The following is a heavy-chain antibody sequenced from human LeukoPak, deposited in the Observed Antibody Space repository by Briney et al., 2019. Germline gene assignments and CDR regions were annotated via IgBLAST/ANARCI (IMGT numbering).Heavy chain of an antibody. CDR3: ARDLVVVPAAAVNYFDY. V-gene: IGHV1-2*02. Sequence: GASVKVSCKASGYTFTDYYMHWVRQAPGQGLEWMGWINPNSGDTNYAQKFQDRVTMNRDTSISTVYMELSRLRSEDTAVYYCARDLVVVPAAAVNYFDYWGQGTLVTVSS. J-gene: IGHJ4*02. CDR2: INPNSGDT. D-gene: IGHD2-2*01. CDR1: GYTFTDYY.